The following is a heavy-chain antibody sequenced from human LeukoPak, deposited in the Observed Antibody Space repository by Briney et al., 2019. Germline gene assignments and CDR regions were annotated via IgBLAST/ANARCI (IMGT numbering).Heavy chain of an antibody. CDR1: GLTFSSYA. Sequence: GGSLRLSCAASGLTFSSYAMRWVRQAPGKGLEYASAISSNGGSTYYANSVKGRFTISRDNSKNTLYLQMGSLRAEDAAVYYCAKAPVTSCRGAFCYPFDYWGQGTLVTVSS. J-gene: IGHJ4*02. V-gene: IGHV3-64*01. D-gene: IGHD2-15*01. CDR3: AKAPVTSCRGAFCYPFDY. CDR2: ISSNGGST.